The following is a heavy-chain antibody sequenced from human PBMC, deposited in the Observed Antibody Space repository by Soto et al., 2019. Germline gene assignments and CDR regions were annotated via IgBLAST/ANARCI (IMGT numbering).Heavy chain of an antibody. D-gene: IGHD3-9*01. J-gene: IGHJ3*02. V-gene: IGHV4-59*01. CDR3: AREDDILTGYYISAAFDI. CDR2: IYYSGST. Sequence: SETLSLTCTVSGGSISSYYWSWIRQPPGKGLEWIGYIYYSGSTNYNPSLKGRVTISVDTSKNQFSLKLSSVTAADTAVYYCAREDDILTGYYISAAFDIWGQGTMVTVSS. CDR1: GGSISSYY.